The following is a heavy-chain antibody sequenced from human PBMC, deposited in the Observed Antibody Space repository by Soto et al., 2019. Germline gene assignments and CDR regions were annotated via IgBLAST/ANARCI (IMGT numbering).Heavy chain of an antibody. D-gene: IGHD3-10*01. Sequence: GESLKISCQGSGYSFTTYWIGWVRQMPGKGLECMGIIYPGDSDTRYSPSFQGQVTISADKSISTAYLQWSSRKASDTAMYYCAGGGVRGVITRTRDYYGMDVWGQGTTVTVS. CDR3: AGGGVRGVITRTRDYYGMDV. J-gene: IGHJ6*02. V-gene: IGHV5-51*01. CDR2: IYPGDSDT. CDR1: GYSFTTYW.